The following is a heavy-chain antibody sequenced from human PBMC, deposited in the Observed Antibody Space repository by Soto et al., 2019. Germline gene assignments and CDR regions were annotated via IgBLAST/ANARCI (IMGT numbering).Heavy chain of an antibody. CDR1: GFSLTTYGVG. J-gene: IGHJ3*01. V-gene: IGHV2-5*02. D-gene: IGHD1-1*01. Sequence: QITLKESGPTLVKPTQTLTLTCSFSGFSLTTYGVGVGWVRQPPGKALEWLAFTYWDDDNRYNPSLKSRLSTTKDTSKNQVVLTMTNMDPADTATYFCAHSVTLMSTWNFGAFDFWGQGTLVTVPS. CDR2: TYWDDDN. CDR3: AHSVTLMSTWNFGAFDF.